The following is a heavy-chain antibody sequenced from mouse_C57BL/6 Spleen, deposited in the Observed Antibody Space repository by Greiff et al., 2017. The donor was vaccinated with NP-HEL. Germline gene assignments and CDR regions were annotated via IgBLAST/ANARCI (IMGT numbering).Heavy chain of an antibody. CDR1: GFTFSSYG. J-gene: IGHJ2*01. V-gene: IGHV5-6*01. Sequence: EVKLQESGGDLVKPGGSLKLSCAASGFTFSSYGMSWVRQTPDKRLEWVATISSGGSYTYYPDSVKGRFTISRDNAKNTLYLQMSSLKSEDTAMYYCARQGRNWVYFDYWGQGTTLTVSS. D-gene: IGHD4-1*01. CDR2: ISSGGSYT. CDR3: ARQGRNWVYFDY.